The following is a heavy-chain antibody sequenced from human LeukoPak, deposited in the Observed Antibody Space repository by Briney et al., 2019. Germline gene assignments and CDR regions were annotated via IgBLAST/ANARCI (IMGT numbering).Heavy chain of an antibody. CDR3: ARLDYGDYSSGEAFDI. J-gene: IGHJ3*02. D-gene: IGHD4-17*01. V-gene: IGHV4-39*01. Sequence: SETQSLTCTVSGGSISSNSYYWGWIRQPPGKGLEWIGSIYHTGSAYYSPSLKSRVTISVDTSKNQFSLKVTSVTAADTAVFYCARLDYGDYSSGEAFDIWGQGKMVTVSS. CDR1: GGSISSNSYY. CDR2: IYHTGSA.